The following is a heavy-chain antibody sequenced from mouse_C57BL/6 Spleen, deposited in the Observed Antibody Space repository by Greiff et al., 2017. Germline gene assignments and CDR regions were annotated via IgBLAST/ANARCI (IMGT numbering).Heavy chain of an antibody. D-gene: IGHD6-1*01. CDR1: GFNIKDYY. CDR3: VSSHYFDY. Sequence: EVKLMESGAELVKPGASVKLSCTASGFNIKDYYMHWVKQRTEQGLEWIGRIDPEDGETKYDPKFQGKATITADTSSNTAYLQLSSLTSEDTAVYYCVSSHYFDYWGQGTTLTVSS. V-gene: IGHV14-2*01. J-gene: IGHJ2*01. CDR2: IDPEDGET.